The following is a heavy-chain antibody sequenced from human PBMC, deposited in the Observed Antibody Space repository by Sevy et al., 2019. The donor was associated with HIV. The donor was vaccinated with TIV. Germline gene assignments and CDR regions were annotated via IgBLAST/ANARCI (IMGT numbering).Heavy chain of an antibody. J-gene: IGHJ4*02. CDR2: ISYDETNK. CDR1: GFTFSSYA. CDR3: ARDFAAAGTYCFDY. Sequence: GGSLRLSCAASGFTFSSYAMHWVRQAPGKGLEWVALISYDETNKYYAESVKGRFTISRDKSKNTLYLQMNSLRAEDTAVYYCARDFAAAGTYCFDYWGQGTLVTVSS. V-gene: IGHV3-30-3*01. D-gene: IGHD6-13*01.